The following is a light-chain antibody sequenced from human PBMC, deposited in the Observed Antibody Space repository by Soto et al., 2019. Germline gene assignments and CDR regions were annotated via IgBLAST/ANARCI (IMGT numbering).Light chain of an antibody. Sequence: DIQMTQSPYSLSASVGDRVTITCRASQGISNYLAWYQQKPGKVPKLLIYAASTLQSGVPSRFSGSGSGTDFTLTISSLQPEDVATYYCQKYNSAPRWTFGQGTNVDIK. CDR2: AAS. V-gene: IGKV1-27*01. J-gene: IGKJ1*01. CDR3: QKYNSAPRWT. CDR1: QGISNY.